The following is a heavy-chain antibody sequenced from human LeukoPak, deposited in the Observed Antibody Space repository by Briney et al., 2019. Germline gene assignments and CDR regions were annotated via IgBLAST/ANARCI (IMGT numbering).Heavy chain of an antibody. CDR1: GFTFSDSW. CDR2: TSKDGSDT. D-gene: IGHD6-25*01. Sequence: GESLRLSCAASGFTFSDSWIHWVSQAPGKGPEWLSRTSKDGSDTVYADSAKGRLTASRDNAKNTVYLELTNLRPDDTAPYYCARGGYSGSYYRFSWGRGTLVTVAS. CDR3: ARGGYSGSYYRFS. J-gene: IGHJ4*02. V-gene: IGHV3-74*01.